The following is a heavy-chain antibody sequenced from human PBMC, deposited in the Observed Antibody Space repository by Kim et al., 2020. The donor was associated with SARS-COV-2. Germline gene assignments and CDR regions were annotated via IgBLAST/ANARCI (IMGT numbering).Heavy chain of an antibody. CDR1: GDSISGCNCY. D-gene: IGHD2-21*02. J-gene: IGHJ2*01. V-gene: IGHV4-39*01. Sequence: SETLSLTCSVSGDSISGCNCYWVWIRQPPGKRLEWIGSAYYTGTTYYIPSLKSRVTISVDTSKNQFSLKLNSVTAADTAVYYCARQGVGVSTASAFFDVWGRGSMGSVSS. CDR2: AYYTGTT. CDR3: ARQGVGVSTASAFFDV.